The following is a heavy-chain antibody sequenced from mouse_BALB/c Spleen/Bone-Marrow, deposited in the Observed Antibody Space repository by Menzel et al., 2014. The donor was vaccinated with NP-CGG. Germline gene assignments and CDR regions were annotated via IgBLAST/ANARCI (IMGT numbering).Heavy chain of an antibody. CDR3: ARWHWGAMDY. CDR2: IYPGSGNT. Sequence: LVESGPELVKPGASVKISCKASGYTFTDYYINWVKQKPGQGLEWIGWIYPGSGNTKYNEKFKGKATLTVDTSSSTAYMQLSSLTSEDTAVYFCARWHWGAMDYRGQGTSVTVSS. CDR1: GYTFTDYY. V-gene: IGHV1-84*02. J-gene: IGHJ4*01.